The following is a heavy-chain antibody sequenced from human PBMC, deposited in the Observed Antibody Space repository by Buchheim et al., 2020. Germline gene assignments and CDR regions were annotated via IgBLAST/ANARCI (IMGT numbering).Heavy chain of an antibody. Sequence: VQLQESGPRLVKPLGTLSLTCAVSGDSISSSRWWTWVRQPPGKGLEWIGEIYHTGDTNYNASLGGRVTISIDKSRNQFSPGLTSVTDTDTAVYYCGDPPAAAWGQGTL. V-gene: IGHV4-4*02. CDR1: GDSISSSRW. D-gene: IGHD2-15*01. CDR2: IYHTGDT. J-gene: IGHJ4*02. CDR3: GDPPAAA.